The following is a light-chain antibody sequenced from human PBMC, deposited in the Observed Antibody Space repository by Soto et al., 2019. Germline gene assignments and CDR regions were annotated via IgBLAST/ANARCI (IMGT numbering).Light chain of an antibody. V-gene: IGKV3D-15*01. CDR3: QQYSDWPLT. J-gene: IGKJ4*01. CDR1: QTIHSN. Sequence: EIVMTQSPATLSVSPGERATLSCRPCQTIHSNLAWYQQRPGQAPRPLIYAASTRATGIPARFSGNGFGTEFTLTISSLQSEDFAVYYCQQYSDWPLTFGGGTKVEIK. CDR2: AAS.